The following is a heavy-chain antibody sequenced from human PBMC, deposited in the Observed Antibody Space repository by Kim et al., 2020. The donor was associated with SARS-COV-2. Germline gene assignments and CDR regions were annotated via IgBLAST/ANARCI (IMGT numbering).Heavy chain of an antibody. J-gene: IGHJ4*02. V-gene: IGHV3-30*01. CDR3: ARDGTSIAAAGSTDY. Sequence: ESVKGRVTISRDNSKNTLYLQMNSLRAEDTAVYYCARDGTSIAAAGSTDYWGQGTLVTVSS. D-gene: IGHD6-13*01.